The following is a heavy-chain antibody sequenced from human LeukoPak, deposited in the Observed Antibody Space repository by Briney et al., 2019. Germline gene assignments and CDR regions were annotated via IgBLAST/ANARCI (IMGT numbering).Heavy chain of an antibody. CDR1: VFTFSSYE. J-gene: IGHJ4*02. Sequence: GGSLRLSCAASVFTFSSYEMNWVRQAPGKGLEWVSYISSSGSTIYYTDSVKGRFTISRDNAKNSLYLQMKSLGAEDTAVYYCARGSGIYAYWGQGTLVTVSS. CDR3: ARGSGIYAY. CDR2: ISSSGSTI. V-gene: IGHV3-48*03. D-gene: IGHD5-12*01.